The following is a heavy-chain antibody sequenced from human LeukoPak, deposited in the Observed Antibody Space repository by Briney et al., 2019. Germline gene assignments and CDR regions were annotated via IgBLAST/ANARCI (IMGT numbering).Heavy chain of an antibody. J-gene: IGHJ5*02. CDR1: GYTFTGYY. Sequence: GASVKVSCKASGYTFTGYYMHWVRQAPGQGLEWMGWINPNSGGTNYAQKFQGWVTMTRDTSISTAYMELSSLRSEDTAVYYCAREGYSYGLERNWFDPWGQGTLVTVSS. CDR3: AREGYSYGLERNWFDP. V-gene: IGHV1-2*04. D-gene: IGHD5-18*01. CDR2: INPNSGGT.